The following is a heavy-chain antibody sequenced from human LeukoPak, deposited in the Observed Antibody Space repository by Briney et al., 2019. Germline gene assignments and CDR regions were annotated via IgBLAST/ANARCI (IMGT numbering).Heavy chain of an antibody. D-gene: IGHD3-9*01. J-gene: IGHJ4*02. CDR1: GFTFSSYW. V-gene: IGHV3-74*01. CDR3: AKGPYYDILTGYYHDY. Sequence: PGGSLRLSCAASGFTFSSYWMHWVRQAPGKGLVWVSRINSDGSSTSYADSVKGRFTISRDNAKNSLYLQMNSLRAEDTAVYYCAKGPYYDILTGYYHDYWGQGTLVTVSS. CDR2: INSDGSST.